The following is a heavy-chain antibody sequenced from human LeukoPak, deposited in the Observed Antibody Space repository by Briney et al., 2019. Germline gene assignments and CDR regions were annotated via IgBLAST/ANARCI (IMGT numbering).Heavy chain of an antibody. D-gene: IGHD3-22*01. CDR1: GYTFSDYY. V-gene: IGHV1-2*06. Sequence: ASVEVSCKASGYTFSDYYIHWVRQAPGQGLEWMGRINPNNGGTSYAQIFQGRVTMTRDTSFSTAYMELSRLRSDDTAVYYCARDAAYYYDSSGSSWGQGTLVTVSS. CDR3: ARDAAYYYDSSGSS. J-gene: IGHJ5*02. CDR2: INPNNGGT.